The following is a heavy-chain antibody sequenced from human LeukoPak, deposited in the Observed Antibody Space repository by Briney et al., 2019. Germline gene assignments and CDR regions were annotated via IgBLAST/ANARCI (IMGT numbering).Heavy chain of an antibody. CDR1: GDSFSSYQ. CDR3: ARAASGDAVDYYGSGRRFYSYYMDV. Sequence: SETLSLTCIVSGDSFSSYQWSWVRQPAGKGLEWIGRISASGTTNSNPALKSRVIMSVDSSKKQFSLNLSSVTAADTAVYYCARAASGDAVDYYGSGRRFYSYYMDVWGKGTTVTISS. V-gene: IGHV4-4*07. CDR2: ISASGTT. J-gene: IGHJ6*03. D-gene: IGHD3-10*01.